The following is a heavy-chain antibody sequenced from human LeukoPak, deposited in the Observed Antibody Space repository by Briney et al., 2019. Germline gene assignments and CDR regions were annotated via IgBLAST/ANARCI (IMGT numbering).Heavy chain of an antibody. CDR3: AKDRYTSGLDPLISFDAFDT. Sequence: GGSLRLSCAASGFTFRIYEMNWVRQAPGKGLEWVAYISGSDNTIYYADSVKGRFTIPRDNAKNSLYLQMNSLRAEDTALYYCAKDRYTSGLDPLISFDAFDTWGQGTMVTVSS. V-gene: IGHV3-48*03. D-gene: IGHD3-10*01. CDR1: GFTFRIYE. CDR2: ISGSDNTI. J-gene: IGHJ3*02.